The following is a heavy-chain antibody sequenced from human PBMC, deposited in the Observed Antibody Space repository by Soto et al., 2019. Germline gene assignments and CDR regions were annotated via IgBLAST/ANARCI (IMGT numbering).Heavy chain of an antibody. J-gene: IGHJ6*02. CDR2: ISSSSYI. D-gene: IGHD6-19*01. CDR3: ARVVAVAGTDYYYYYGMDV. V-gene: IGHV3-21*01. Sequence: PGGSLRLSCAASGFTFSSYSMNWVRQAPGKGLEWVSSISSSSYIYYADSVKGRFTISRDNAKNSLYLQMNSLRAEDTAVYYCARVVAVAGTDYYYYYGMDVWGQGTTVTV. CDR1: GFTFSSYS.